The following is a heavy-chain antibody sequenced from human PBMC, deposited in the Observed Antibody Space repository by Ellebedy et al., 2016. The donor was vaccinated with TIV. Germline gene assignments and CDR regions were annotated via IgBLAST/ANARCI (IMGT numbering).Heavy chain of an antibody. D-gene: IGHD5-24*01. CDR1: GFTFGDYA. J-gene: IGHJ4*02. Sequence: GESLKISCIASGFTFGDYAMTWFRQAPGKGLEWVGFIRSKAFGGSTEYAASVKGRFTVSRDDSKSIAYLQMNSLKTEDTAVYYCSRGRLEMATTFDYWGQGTLVTVSS. CDR3: SRGRLEMATTFDY. CDR2: IRSKAFGGST. V-gene: IGHV3-49*03.